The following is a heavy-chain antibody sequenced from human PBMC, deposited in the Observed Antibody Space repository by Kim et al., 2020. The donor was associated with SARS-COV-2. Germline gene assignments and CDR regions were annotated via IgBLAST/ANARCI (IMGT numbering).Heavy chain of an antibody. CDR1: GGSFSGYY. D-gene: IGHD3-10*01. CDR3: ARGGGAVRYYGSGSYQGFDP. Sequence: SETLSLTCAVYGGSFSGYYWSWIRQPPGKGLEWIGEINHSGSTNYNPSLKSRVTISVDTSKNQFSLKLSSVTAADTAVYYCARGGGAVRYYGSGSYQGFDPWGQGTLVTVSS. V-gene: IGHV4-34*01. J-gene: IGHJ5*02. CDR2: INHSGST.